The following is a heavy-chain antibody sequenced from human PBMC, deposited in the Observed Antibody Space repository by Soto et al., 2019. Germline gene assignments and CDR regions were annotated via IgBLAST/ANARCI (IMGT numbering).Heavy chain of an antibody. D-gene: IGHD6-13*01. V-gene: IGHV5-51*01. CDR3: ARSLRYSSSWYFDY. Sequence: GASLKISCKCSGYSFTSYWIGGVRQMPGKGLEWMGIIYPGDSDTRYSPSFQGQVTISADTSISTAYLQWSSLKASDTAMYYCARSLRYSSSWYFDYWGQGTLVTVS. CDR1: GYSFTSYW. J-gene: IGHJ4*02. CDR2: IYPGDSDT.